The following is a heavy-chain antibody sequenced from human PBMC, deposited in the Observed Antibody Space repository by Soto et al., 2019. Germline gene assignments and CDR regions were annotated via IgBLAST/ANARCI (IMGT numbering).Heavy chain of an antibody. CDR1: GFSLSTSGVG. V-gene: IGHV2-5*02. Sequence: QITLKESGPTLVKPTQPLTLTCTFSGFSLSTSGVGVGWIRQPPGKALEWLALIYWDDDKRYSPSLTSRLTITKDTSKNQVVLTMTNMVPVDTATYYCAHVLVVVANYGMDVWGQGTTVTVSS. CDR2: IYWDDDK. CDR3: AHVLVVVANYGMDV. J-gene: IGHJ6*02. D-gene: IGHD2-15*01.